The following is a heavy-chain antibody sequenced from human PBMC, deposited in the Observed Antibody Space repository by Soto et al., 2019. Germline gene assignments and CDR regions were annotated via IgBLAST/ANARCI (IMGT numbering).Heavy chain of an antibody. J-gene: IGHJ4*02. CDR1: ELIIGDSET. D-gene: IGHD3-16*01. CDR3: AKDRGAFDVCLQYFDY. CDR2: ISGSGGST. Sequence: PGGSLTVIPAASELIIGDSETVGQVRLAPGKGLEWVSSISGSGGSTYYADSVKGRFTISRDNSKNTLYLQMNALSAEDTAFYYCAKDRGAFDVCLQYFDYGVQG. V-gene: IGHV3-23*01.